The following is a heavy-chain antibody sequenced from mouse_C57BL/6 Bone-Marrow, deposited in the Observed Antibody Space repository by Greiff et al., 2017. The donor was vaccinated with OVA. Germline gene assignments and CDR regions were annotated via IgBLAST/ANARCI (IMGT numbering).Heavy chain of an antibody. Sequence: VKLMESGPGLVQPSQSLSITCTVSGFSLTSYGVHWVRQSPGKGLEWLGVIWSGGSTYYNAAFISRLSISKDNSKSQVFFKMNSLQADDTAIYYCARGGADWGQGTLVTVSA. V-gene: IGHV2-2*01. CDR3: ARGGAD. CDR1: GFSLTSYG. CDR2: IWSGGST. J-gene: IGHJ3*01.